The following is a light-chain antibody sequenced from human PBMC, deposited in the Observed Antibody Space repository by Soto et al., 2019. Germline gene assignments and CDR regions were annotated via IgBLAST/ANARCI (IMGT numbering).Light chain of an antibody. CDR3: FSYAGSSTFGYV. CDR1: SSDDGSYNL. V-gene: IGLV2-23*03. Sequence: QSALTQPASVSGSPGQSITIACTGTSSDDGSYNLFSWYQQHPGKAPKLMIYEGSKRPSGVSNRFSGSKSVNTAYLTISGSQAEDEADYYCFSYAGSSTFGYVFGTGTKLTVL. CDR2: EGS. J-gene: IGLJ1*01.